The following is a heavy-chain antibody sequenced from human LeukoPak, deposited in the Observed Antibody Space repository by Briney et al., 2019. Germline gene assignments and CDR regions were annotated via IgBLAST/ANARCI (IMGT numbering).Heavy chain of an antibody. Sequence: GGSLRLSCAASGFNFNGFALSWVRQAPGKGLEWVAATSGSGFDTYYPDSVKGRFSIYRDNSDSTLYLQMNNLTAEDTGTYFCAKDRGAQGRFLEWLDWGQGTLVSVSS. D-gene: IGHD3-3*01. V-gene: IGHV3-23*01. CDR3: AKDRGAQGRFLEWLD. CDR1: GFNFNGFA. CDR2: TSGSGFDT. J-gene: IGHJ4*02.